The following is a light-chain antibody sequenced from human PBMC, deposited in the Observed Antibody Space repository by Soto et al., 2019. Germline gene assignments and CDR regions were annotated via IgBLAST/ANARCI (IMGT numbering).Light chain of an antibody. V-gene: IGKV3-20*01. Sequence: EIVLTQSPGTLSLSPGERATLSCRASQSVTSNYLAWYQQKPGQAPRLLIYGASTRAAGVPDRFSGSGSGTDFTLTITRLEPEDFAVYYCQQYGRSPPLYTFGQGTRLGVK. CDR2: GAS. CDR1: QSVTSNY. CDR3: QQYGRSPPLYT. J-gene: IGKJ2*01.